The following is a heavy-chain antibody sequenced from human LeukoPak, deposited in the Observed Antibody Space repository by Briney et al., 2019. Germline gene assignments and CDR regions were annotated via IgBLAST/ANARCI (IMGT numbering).Heavy chain of an antibody. D-gene: IGHD6-13*01. CDR1: GYTLTELS. CDR3: ATVDGIAAAGTRAFDI. J-gene: IGHJ3*02. V-gene: IGHV1-24*01. Sequence: GASVKVSCKVSGYTLTELSMLWVRQAPGKGLEWMGGFDPEDGETIYAQKFQGRVTMTEDTSTDTAYMELSSLRSEDTAVYYCATVDGIAAAGTRAFDIWGQGTMVTVSS. CDR2: FDPEDGET.